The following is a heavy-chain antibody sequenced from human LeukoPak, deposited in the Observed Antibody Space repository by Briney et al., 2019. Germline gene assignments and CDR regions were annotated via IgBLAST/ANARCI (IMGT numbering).Heavy chain of an antibody. CDR3: AGIPAATGYYYYGIDV. CDR2: IYTSGST. J-gene: IGHJ6*02. D-gene: IGHD2-2*01. V-gene: IGHV4-4*07. Sequence: SETLSLTCTVSGGSISSYYWSWIRQPAGKGLEWIGRIYTSGSTNYNPSLKSRVTMSVDTSKNQFSLKLSSVTAADTAVYYCAGIPAATGYYYYGIDVWGQGTTVTVSS. CDR1: GGSISSYY.